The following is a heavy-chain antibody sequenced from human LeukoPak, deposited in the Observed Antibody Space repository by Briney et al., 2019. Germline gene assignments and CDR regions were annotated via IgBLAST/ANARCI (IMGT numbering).Heavy chain of an antibody. Sequence: GGSLRLSCAASRFTFSVYWMNWVRQTPGQGLEWMANINQDGSDKYFVDSVKGRFTISRDNAKNSLYLQMNSLRAEDTAVYYCARTPIPYYYETSGTKLGYWYLDIWGRGTLVTVSS. J-gene: IGHJ2*01. CDR3: ARTPIPYYYETSGTKLGYWYLDI. V-gene: IGHV3-7*01. D-gene: IGHD3-22*01. CDR1: RFTFSVYW. CDR2: INQDGSDK.